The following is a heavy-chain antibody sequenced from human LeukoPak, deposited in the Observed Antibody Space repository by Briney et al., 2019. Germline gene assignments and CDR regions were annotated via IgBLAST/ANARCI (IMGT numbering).Heavy chain of an antibody. CDR1: GFTFSSYW. CDR2: INSDGSST. Sequence: PGGSLRLSCAASGFTFSSYWMHWVRHAPGKGLVWVSRINSDGSSTSYADSVKGRFTISRDNAKNTLYLQMNSLRAEDTAVYYCARDRAYCSSTSCYIDFGMDVWGQGPRSPSP. CDR3: ARDRAYCSSTSCYIDFGMDV. V-gene: IGHV3-74*01. D-gene: IGHD2-2*02. J-gene: IGHJ6*02.